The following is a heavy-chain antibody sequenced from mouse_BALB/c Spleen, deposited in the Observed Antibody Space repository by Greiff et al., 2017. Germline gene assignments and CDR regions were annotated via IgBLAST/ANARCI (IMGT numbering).Heavy chain of an antibody. J-gene: IGHJ3*01. V-gene: IGHV14-3*02. CDR2: IDPANGNT. CDR3: ARGMPFAY. CDR1: GFNIKDTN. Sequence: EVQLQQSGAELVKPGASVKLSCTASGFNIKDTNMHWVKQRPEQGLEWIGRIDPANGNTKYDPKFQGKATITADTSSNTAYLQLSSLTSEDTAVYYCARGMPFAYWGQGTLVTVSA.